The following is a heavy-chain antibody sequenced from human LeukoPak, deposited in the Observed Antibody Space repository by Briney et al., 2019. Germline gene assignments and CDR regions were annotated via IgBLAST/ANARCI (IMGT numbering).Heavy chain of an antibody. Sequence: GRSLRLSCAASGFAFEDFAMNWVRQVPGKGLEWVSDISWNSDRKHYADSVKGRFTISRDNAKKSLYLEMNSLRVEDTAFYYCAKSRGIGVRAFDIWGQGTMVTVSS. J-gene: IGHJ3*02. CDR2: ISWNSDRK. V-gene: IGHV3-9*01. CDR3: AKSRGIGVRAFDI. D-gene: IGHD3-3*01. CDR1: GFAFEDFA.